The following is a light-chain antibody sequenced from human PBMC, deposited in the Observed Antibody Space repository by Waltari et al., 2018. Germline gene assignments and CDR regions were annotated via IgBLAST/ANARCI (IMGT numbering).Light chain of an antibody. CDR1: QSLLHSNGNTY. J-gene: IGKJ1*01. V-gene: IGKV2-40*01. CDR2: GGS. Sequence: DIVMTQTPLSLPITPGEPASISCRSSQSLLHSNGNTYLHWYLQKPGQSPQLLIYGGSNRASGVPDRFSGSGSGTDFTLKISKVEAEDVGVYYCVQAIAFPPTFGQGP. CDR3: VQAIAFPPT.